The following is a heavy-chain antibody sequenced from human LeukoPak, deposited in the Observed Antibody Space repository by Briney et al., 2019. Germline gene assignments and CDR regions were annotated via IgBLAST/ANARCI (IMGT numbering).Heavy chain of an antibody. Sequence: PGGSLRLSCAASGFTFSSYGMHWVRQAPGKGLEWVAFISYDGSKKYYADSVKGRFTISRDNSKNTVFLQMNSLRTEDTAVFYCARTYSGSFDYWGQGTLVTVSS. CDR1: GFTFSSYG. J-gene: IGHJ4*02. D-gene: IGHD6-6*01. CDR2: ISYDGSKK. CDR3: ARTYSGSFDY. V-gene: IGHV3-30*19.